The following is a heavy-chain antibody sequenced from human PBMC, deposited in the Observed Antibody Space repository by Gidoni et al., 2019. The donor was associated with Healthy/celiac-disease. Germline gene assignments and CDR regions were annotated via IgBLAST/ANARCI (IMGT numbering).Heavy chain of an antibody. CDR1: GGSISSGGYY. V-gene: IGHV4-31*03. J-gene: IGHJ5*02. CDR3: AREGRGVRGNLNWFDP. Sequence: QVQLQESGPGLVKPSQTLSLTCTVSGGSISSGGYYWSWIRPHPGKGLEWIGYIYYRGSTYYNPSLKSRVTISVDTSKNQFSLKLSSVTAADTAVYYCAREGRGVRGNLNWFDPWGQGTLVTVSS. CDR2: IYYRGST. D-gene: IGHD3-10*01.